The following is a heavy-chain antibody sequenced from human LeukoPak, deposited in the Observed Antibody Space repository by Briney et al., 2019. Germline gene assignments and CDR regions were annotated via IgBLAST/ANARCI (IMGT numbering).Heavy chain of an antibody. V-gene: IGHV1-69*13. Sequence: SVKVSCKASGDTFISYGISWVRQAPGQGLEWMGGIIPIFGTANYAQKFQGRVTITAEESTNPAYMELNTLRSEDTAVYFCSCRKEIAVTGASATYLDYWGQGTLVTVSS. J-gene: IGHJ4*02. CDR3: SCRKEIAVTGASATYLDY. D-gene: IGHD6-13*01. CDR2: IIPIFGTA. CDR1: GDTFISYG.